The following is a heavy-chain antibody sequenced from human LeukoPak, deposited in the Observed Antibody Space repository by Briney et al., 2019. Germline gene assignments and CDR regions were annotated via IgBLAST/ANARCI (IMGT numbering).Heavy chain of an antibody. V-gene: IGHV1-2*02. CDR3: ARVGILGNWFDP. D-gene: IGHD2-15*01. J-gene: IGHJ5*02. CDR1: GYTFTGYY. Sequence: ASVKVSCKASGYTFTGYYMHWVRQAPGQGLEWMGWINPNSGGTNYARKFQGRVTMTRDTSISTAYMELSRLRSDDTAVYYCARVGILGNWFDPWGQGTLVTVSS. CDR2: INPNSGGT.